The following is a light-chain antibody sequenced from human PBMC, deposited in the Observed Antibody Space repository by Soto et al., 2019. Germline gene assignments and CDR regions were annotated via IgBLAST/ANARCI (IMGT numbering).Light chain of an antibody. V-gene: IGKV1-12*01. J-gene: IGKJ5*01. CDR2: VAS. Sequence: DIPMNPDQTWLSASVGDKVTLTPRASQTISNWLAWDQVKPGKAPKLLIYVASSLESGVPSRFSGSGSGTDFTLTISGLQPEDFATYYCQQANSFPVTFGQGTRMEIK. CDR1: QTISNW. CDR3: QQANSFPVT.